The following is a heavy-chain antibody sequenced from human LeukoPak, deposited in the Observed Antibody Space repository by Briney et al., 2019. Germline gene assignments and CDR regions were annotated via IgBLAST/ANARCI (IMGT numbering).Heavy chain of an antibody. CDR2: INQGASQK. V-gene: IGHV3-7*01. Sequence: GGSLRLSCATSGFTFSNFWMSWVRQAPGRGLEWVASINQGASQKYYLDSVKGRFTISRDNNAKNSLYLQMNSLRIDDTALYYCARSPPFTGYDFYYFYYMDVWGKGTTVTISS. J-gene: IGHJ6*03. D-gene: IGHD5-12*01. CDR1: GFTFSNFW. CDR3: ARSPPFTGYDFYYFYYMDV.